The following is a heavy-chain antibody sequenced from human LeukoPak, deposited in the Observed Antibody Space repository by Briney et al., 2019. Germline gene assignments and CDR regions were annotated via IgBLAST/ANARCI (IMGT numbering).Heavy chain of an antibody. CDR1: GYTFTSYG. V-gene: IGHV1-18*01. D-gene: IGHD3-10*01. CDR3: ARRKIYGSGSFGYNWFDP. Sequence: ASVKVSCKASGYTFTSYGISWVRQAPGQGLEWMGWISAYNGNTNYAQKLQGRVTMTTDTSTSTAYMELRSLRSDDTAVYYCARRKIYGSGSFGYNWFDPWGQGTLVTVSS. J-gene: IGHJ5*02. CDR2: ISAYNGNT.